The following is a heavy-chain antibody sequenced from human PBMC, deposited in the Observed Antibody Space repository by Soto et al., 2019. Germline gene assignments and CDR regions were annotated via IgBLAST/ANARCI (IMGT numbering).Heavy chain of an antibody. CDR2: ISYDGSNK. CDR3: AKSHSSGWATFDY. Sequence: GGSLRLSCAASGFTFSRYGMHWVRQAPGKGLEWVAVISYDGSNKYHADSVKGRFTISRDNSKNALYLQMNSLRAEDTAVYYCAKSHSSGWATFDYWGLGTLVTVSS. J-gene: IGHJ4*02. V-gene: IGHV3-30*18. D-gene: IGHD6-19*01. CDR1: GFTFSRYG.